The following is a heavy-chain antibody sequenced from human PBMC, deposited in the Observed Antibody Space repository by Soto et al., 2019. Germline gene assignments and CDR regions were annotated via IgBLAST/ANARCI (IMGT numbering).Heavy chain of an antibody. D-gene: IGHD3-22*01. Sequence: SETLSLTCTVSGGSISSYYWSWIRQPPGKGLEWIGYIYYSGSTNYNPALKSRVTISVDTSKNQFSLKLSSVTAADTAVYYCARSGRNYDSSGYYPREVSYYYGMDVWGQGTTVTVAS. CDR1: GGSISSYY. V-gene: IGHV4-59*01. CDR3: ARSGRNYDSSGYYPREVSYYYGMDV. CDR2: IYYSGST. J-gene: IGHJ6*02.